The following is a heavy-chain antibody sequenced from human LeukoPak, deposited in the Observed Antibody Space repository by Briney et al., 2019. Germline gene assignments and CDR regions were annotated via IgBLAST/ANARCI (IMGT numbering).Heavy chain of an antibody. V-gene: IGHV5-51*01. CDR3: ARRAACSSTSCSYYYYMDV. CDR2: IYPGDSDT. CDR1: GYSFTSYW. J-gene: IGHJ6*03. D-gene: IGHD2-2*01. Sequence: RGESLKISCKGPGYSFTSYWIGWVRQMPGKGLEWMGIIYPGDSDTRYSPSFQGQVTISADKSISTAYLQWSSLKASDTAMYYCARRAACSSTSCSYYYYMDVWGKGTTVTVSS.